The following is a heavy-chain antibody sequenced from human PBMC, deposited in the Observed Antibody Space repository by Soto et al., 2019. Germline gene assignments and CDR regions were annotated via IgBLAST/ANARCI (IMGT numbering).Heavy chain of an antibody. CDR1: GYRFTDYY. CDR3: ARGAPSHYYFFALDV. CDR2: IKPSTGGA. D-gene: IGHD1-26*01. V-gene: IGHV1-2*02. Sequence: QAHLVQSGAEVKKPGASVKVSCRAFGYRFTDYYLHWVRQAPGQGLDWMGWIKPSTGGASYAEKFQAGVIMTSDTSMNTVYMEMRNLTSDDTALYFCARGAPSHYYFFALDVWGPGTPVTVSS. J-gene: IGHJ6*02.